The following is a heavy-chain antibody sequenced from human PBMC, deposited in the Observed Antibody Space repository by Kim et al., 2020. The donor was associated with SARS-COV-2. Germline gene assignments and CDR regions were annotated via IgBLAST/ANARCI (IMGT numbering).Heavy chain of an antibody. D-gene: IGHD2-2*01. J-gene: IGHJ6*02. CDR3: ARHCRSSTSCDHYYYYGMDV. Sequence: SETLSLTCTVSGGSISSYYWSWIRQPPGKGLEWIGYIYYSGSTNYNPSLKSRVTISVDTSKNQFSLKLSSVTAADTAVYYCARHCRSSTSCDHYYYYGMDVWGQGTTVTVSS. V-gene: IGHV4-59*08. CDR2: IYYSGST. CDR1: GGSISSYY.